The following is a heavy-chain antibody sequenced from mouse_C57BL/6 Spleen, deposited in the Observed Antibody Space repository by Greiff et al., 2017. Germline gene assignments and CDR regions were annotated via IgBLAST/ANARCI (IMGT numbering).Heavy chain of an antibody. V-gene: IGHV1-39*01. Sequence: EVQLQQSGPELVKPGASVKISCKASGYSFTDYNMHWVQQSTGQSLEWIGVINPNYGNTSYNQKFTGKATLTVDQSSSPSYMQLNSLTSDDSAFYYCAISSATDDIDYWGQGTTLTVAS. CDR3: AISSATDDIDY. J-gene: IGHJ2*01. D-gene: IGHD2-10*02. CDR2: INPNYGNT. CDR1: GYSFTDYN.